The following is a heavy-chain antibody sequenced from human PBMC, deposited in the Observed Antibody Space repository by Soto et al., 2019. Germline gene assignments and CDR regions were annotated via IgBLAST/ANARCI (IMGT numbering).Heavy chain of an antibody. CDR2: MDQDGSET. CDR1: GFTFSTYW. J-gene: IGHJ4*02. CDR3: VGGGNFLIY. V-gene: IGHV3-7*01. Sequence: EVQLVESGGGLVQPGGSLRLSCAASGFTFSTYWMTWVRQPPGKGLEWVANMDQDGSETYYVDSVRGRFTVSRDNAKNSLYLKRNSRRAEDTAVYYWVGGGNFLIYWGQGTLVTFPP. D-gene: IGHD3-16*01.